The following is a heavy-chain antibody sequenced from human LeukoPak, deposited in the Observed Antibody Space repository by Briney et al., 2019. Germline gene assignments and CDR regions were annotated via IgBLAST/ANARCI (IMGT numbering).Heavy chain of an antibody. D-gene: IGHD3-10*01. CDR1: GGTFNKYT. V-gene: IGHV1-69*13. Sequence: GAAVSVSFKACGGTFNKYTVSWVRQAPGQGGEWMGGFIPIFRTANYTQKFQGRLTITADESTSPAYMELRSLRSDDTAVYYCARETMVRGVIQYWGQGTLVTVSS. CDR2: FIPIFRTA. J-gene: IGHJ4*02. CDR3: ARETMVRGVIQY.